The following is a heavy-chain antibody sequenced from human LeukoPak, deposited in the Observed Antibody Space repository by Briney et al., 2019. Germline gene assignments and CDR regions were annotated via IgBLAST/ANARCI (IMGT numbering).Heavy chain of an antibody. V-gene: IGHV3-74*01. CDR3: AREKNWNSNWFDP. CDR2: INSDGSST. Sequence: GGSLRLSCAASGFTFSSYEMNWVRQAPGKGLVWVSRINSDGSSTSYADSVKGRFTISRDNAKNTLYLQMNSLRAEDTAVYYCAREKNWNSNWFDPWGQGTLVTVSS. CDR1: GFTFSSYE. J-gene: IGHJ5*02. D-gene: IGHD1-7*01.